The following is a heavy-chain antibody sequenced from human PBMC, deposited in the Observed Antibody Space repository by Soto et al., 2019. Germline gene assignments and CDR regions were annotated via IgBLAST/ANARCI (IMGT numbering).Heavy chain of an antibody. CDR3: ARDLAAGDH. J-gene: IGHJ4*02. CDR2: INPASGRA. D-gene: IGHD6-13*01. V-gene: IGHV1-46*01. Sequence: QVQLVQSGAEVKKPGASVKLSCRTSGYTFTHYYIHWVRQAPGQGLEWLAIINPASGRANYDQDFQGRVALAMDTSTTTVYMELSDLGADDTAIFYCARDLAAGDHWGQGTLVTVSP. CDR1: GYTFTHYY.